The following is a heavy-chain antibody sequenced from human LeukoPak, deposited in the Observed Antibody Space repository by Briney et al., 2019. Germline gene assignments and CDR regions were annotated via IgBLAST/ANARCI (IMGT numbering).Heavy chain of an antibody. CDR2: ISSNGGST. CDR3: VKGRVVAATSYYFDY. Sequence: GGSLRLSCAASGFTFSSYAMSWVRQAPGKGLEYVSAISSNGGSTYYADSVKGRFTISRDNSKNTLYLQMSSLRAEDTAVYYCVKGRVVAATSYYFDYWGQGTLVTVSS. J-gene: IGHJ4*02. D-gene: IGHD2-15*01. CDR1: GFTFSSYA. V-gene: IGHV3-64D*06.